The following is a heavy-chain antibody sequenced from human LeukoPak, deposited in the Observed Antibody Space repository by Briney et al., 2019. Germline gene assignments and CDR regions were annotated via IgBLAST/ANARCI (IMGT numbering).Heavy chain of an antibody. CDR2: IYYSGST. CDR1: GGSISSYY. J-gene: IGHJ3*02. CDR3: ARSIGKAFDI. V-gene: IGHV4-59*01. Sequence: SETLSLTCTVSGGSISSYYWSWIRQPPGKGLEWIGYIYYSGSTNYNPSLKSRVTISVDTSKNQFSLKLSSVTAADTAVYYCARSIGKAFDIWGQGTMVTVSS.